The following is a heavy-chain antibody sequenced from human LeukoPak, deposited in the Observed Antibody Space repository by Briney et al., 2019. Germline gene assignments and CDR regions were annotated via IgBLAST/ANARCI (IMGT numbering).Heavy chain of an antibody. CDR2: ISYDGSNK. Sequence: GGSLRLSCAASGFTFSSYAMHWVRQAPGKGLEWVAVISYDGSNKYYADSVKGRFTISRDNSKNTLYLQMNSLRAEGTAVYYCARLDYGDAAGYYYGMDVWGQGTTVTVSS. CDR1: GFTFSSYA. V-gene: IGHV3-30*04. D-gene: IGHD4-17*01. J-gene: IGHJ6*02. CDR3: ARLDYGDAAGYYYGMDV.